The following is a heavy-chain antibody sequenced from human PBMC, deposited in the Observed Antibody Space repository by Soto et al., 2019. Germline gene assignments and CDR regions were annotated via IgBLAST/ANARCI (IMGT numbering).Heavy chain of an antibody. J-gene: IGHJ4*02. Sequence: QVQLVESGGGVVQPGRSLRLSCAASGFTFRSYGMHWVRQAPGKGLEWVAVISYDGSSKYYADSVKGRFTISRDNSKNTLYLQMNSLRAEDTAVYYCAKDRSSSWSIDYWGQGTLVTVSS. CDR1: GFTFRSYG. V-gene: IGHV3-30*18. CDR3: AKDRSSSWSIDY. CDR2: ISYDGSSK. D-gene: IGHD6-13*01.